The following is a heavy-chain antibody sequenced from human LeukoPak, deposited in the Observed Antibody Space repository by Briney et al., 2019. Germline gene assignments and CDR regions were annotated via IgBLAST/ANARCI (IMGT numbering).Heavy chain of an antibody. Sequence: SVKVSCKASGGTFSSYAISWVRQVPGQGLEWMGGIIPIFGTANYAQKFQGRVTITPDESTSTAYMELSSLRSEDTAVYYCARPLQPVPRGSSGYDLSGMDVWGKGTTVTVSS. V-gene: IGHV1-69*01. CDR2: IIPIFGTA. CDR1: GGTFSSYA. CDR3: ARPLQPVPRGSSGYDLSGMDV. D-gene: IGHD5-12*01. J-gene: IGHJ6*04.